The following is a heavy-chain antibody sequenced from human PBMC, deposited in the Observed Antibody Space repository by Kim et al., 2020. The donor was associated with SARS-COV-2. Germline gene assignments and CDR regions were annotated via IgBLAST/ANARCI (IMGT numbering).Heavy chain of an antibody. D-gene: IGHD3-22*01. Sequence: SVKVSCKASGGTFSSYAISWVRQAPGQGLEWMGGIIPIFGTANYAQKFQGRVTITADESTSTAYMELSSLRSEDTAVYYCATDLSPNYYDSSGYYYLLQNYGMDVWRQGTTVTVSS. V-gene: IGHV1-69*13. J-gene: IGHJ6*02. CDR2: IIPIFGTA. CDR1: GGTFSSYA. CDR3: ATDLSPNYYDSSGYYYLLQNYGMDV.